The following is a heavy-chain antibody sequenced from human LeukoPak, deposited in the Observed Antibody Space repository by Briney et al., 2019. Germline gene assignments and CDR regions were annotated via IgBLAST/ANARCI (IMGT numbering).Heavy chain of an antibody. J-gene: IGHJ4*02. CDR2: IKQDESEK. CDR1: GFTFSSYW. CDR3: ARGNAYGDNVGIYFDY. Sequence: GGSLRLSRAASGFTFSSYWMSWVRQAPGKGLEWVANIKQDESEKYYVDSVKGRFTTSRDNAQNSMYLQMNSLRAEDTAVYYCARGNAYGDNVGIYFDYWGQGTLVTVSS. D-gene: IGHD4-17*01. V-gene: IGHV3-7*01.